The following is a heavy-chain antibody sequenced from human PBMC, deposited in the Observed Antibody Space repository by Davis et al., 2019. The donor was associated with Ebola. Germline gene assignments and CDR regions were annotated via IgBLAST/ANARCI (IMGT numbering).Heavy chain of an antibody. Sequence: ASVKVSCKVSGGIFSKYAVSWVRQAPGQGLEWMGGFAPEDDEMLYAQKFQGRVTMTEDTSTDTAYMELSSLRSEDTAVYYCATDYGSGNYYAHWGQGTLVTVSS. CDR2: FAPEDDEM. J-gene: IGHJ4*02. V-gene: IGHV1-24*01. CDR3: ATDYGSGNYYAH. D-gene: IGHD3-10*01. CDR1: GGIFSKYA.